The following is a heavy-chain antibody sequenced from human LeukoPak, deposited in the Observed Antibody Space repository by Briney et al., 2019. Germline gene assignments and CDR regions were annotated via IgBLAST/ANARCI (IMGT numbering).Heavy chain of an antibody. V-gene: IGHV1-69*10. J-gene: IGHJ4*02. CDR1: GGTFSSYA. CDR2: IIPILRIA. CDR3: ACVLLGYCSGGSYLPFDF. D-gene: IGHD2-15*01. Sequence: SVTVSCKASGGTFSSYAISWVGQAPGQGREGMGGIIPILRIANSAQLLQASVTITAHHSTSPVYMALRSLTSDDAAVYYCACVLLGYCSGGSYLPFDFWGQGTLVTVSS.